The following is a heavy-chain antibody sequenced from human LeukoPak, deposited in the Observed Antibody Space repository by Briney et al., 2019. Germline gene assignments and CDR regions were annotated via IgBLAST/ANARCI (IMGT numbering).Heavy chain of an antibody. Sequence: ASVKVSCKASGYTFTSYGISWVRQAPGQGLEWMGWISVNNGNTNYAQKLQGRVTMTTDTSTSTAYMELRSLRSDDTAVYYCARAGSGWSPFHYWGQGTLVTVSS. J-gene: IGHJ4*02. CDR1: GYTFTSYG. CDR2: ISVNNGNT. V-gene: IGHV1-18*01. CDR3: ARAGSGWSPFHY. D-gene: IGHD6-19*01.